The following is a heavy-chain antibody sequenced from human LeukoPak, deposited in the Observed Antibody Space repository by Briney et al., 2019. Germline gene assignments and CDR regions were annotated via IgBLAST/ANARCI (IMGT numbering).Heavy chain of an antibody. CDR1: GGSISSSSYY. V-gene: IGHV4-39*07. CDR3: ARDGRWLQLGLDY. Sequence: SETLSLTCTVSGGSISSSSYYWGWIRQPPGKGLEWIGSIYYSGSTYYNPSLKSRVTISLDTSKNQFSLKLSSVTAADTAVYYCARDGRWLQLGLDYWGQGTLVTVSS. CDR2: IYYSGST. J-gene: IGHJ4*02. D-gene: IGHD5-24*01.